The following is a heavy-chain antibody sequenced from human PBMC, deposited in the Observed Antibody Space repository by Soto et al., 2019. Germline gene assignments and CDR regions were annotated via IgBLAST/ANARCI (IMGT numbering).Heavy chain of an antibody. V-gene: IGHV3-53*01. CDR1: GITVSYNY. CDR2: IYRGGDT. Sequence: PGGSLRLSCAVAGITVSYNYMNWVRRAPGKGLEWVSVIYRGGDTFYADSVKGRFTISRDNSKNTLYLQMNSLRAEDTAVYYCARGMYGSGSYYIGDAFDMWGQGTMVTVSS. J-gene: IGHJ3*02. CDR3: ARGMYGSGSYYIGDAFDM. D-gene: IGHD3-10*01.